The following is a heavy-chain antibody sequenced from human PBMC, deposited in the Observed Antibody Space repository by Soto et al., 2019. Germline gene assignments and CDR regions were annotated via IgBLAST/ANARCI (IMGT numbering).Heavy chain of an antibody. Sequence: ASVKVSCKASGYTFTSYAMHWVRQAPGQRLEWMGWINAGNGNTKYSQKFQGRVTITRDTSASTAYMELGSLRSEDTAVYYCARDLRGSYPLDWGQGTLVTVSS. CDR2: INAGNGNT. V-gene: IGHV1-3*01. D-gene: IGHD1-26*01. CDR1: GYTFTSYA. J-gene: IGHJ4*02. CDR3: ARDLRGSYPLD.